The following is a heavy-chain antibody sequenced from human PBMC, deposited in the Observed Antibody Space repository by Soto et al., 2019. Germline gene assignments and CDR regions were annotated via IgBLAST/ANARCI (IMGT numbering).Heavy chain of an antibody. Sequence: TLSLTCTVSGGSISSYYWSWIRQPPGKGLEWIGYMYFRGSTNYNPSLKSRVTISVDTSKNQFSLKLSSVSAADTAVYYCARLGGFYQSLDSWGQGTLVTVSS. CDR1: GGSISSYY. CDR2: MYFRGST. CDR3: ARLGGFYQSLDS. J-gene: IGHJ5*01. V-gene: IGHV4-59*08. D-gene: IGHD3-22*01.